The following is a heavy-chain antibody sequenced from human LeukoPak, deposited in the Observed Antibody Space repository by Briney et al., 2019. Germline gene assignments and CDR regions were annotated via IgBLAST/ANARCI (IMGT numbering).Heavy chain of an antibody. V-gene: IGHV3-48*01. CDR2: IISSSGTI. CDR1: GFTFSSYS. J-gene: IGHJ6*03. CDR3: ARDLGSGIYSSKYYYYYYMDV. Sequence: TGGSLRLSCAASGFTFSSYSMNWVRQAPGKGLEWVSYIISSSGTIYYADSVKGRFTISRDNAKNSLYLQMNSLRAEDTAVYYCARDLGSGIYSSKYYYYYYMDVWGKGTTVTVSS. D-gene: IGHD6-13*01.